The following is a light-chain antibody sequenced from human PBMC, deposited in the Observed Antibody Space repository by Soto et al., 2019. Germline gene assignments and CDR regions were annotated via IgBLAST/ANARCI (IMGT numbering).Light chain of an antibody. Sequence: QSVLTQPASVSGSPGQSITISCTGTSGDVGSYNLVSWYQHHPGKAPKLMIYEGSKRPSGVSNRFSGSKSGNTASLTISGLQAEDEADYYCCSYAGRSSSSYVFGTGTKVTVL. CDR1: SGDVGSYNL. CDR2: EGS. CDR3: CSYAGRSSSSYV. J-gene: IGLJ1*01. V-gene: IGLV2-23*01.